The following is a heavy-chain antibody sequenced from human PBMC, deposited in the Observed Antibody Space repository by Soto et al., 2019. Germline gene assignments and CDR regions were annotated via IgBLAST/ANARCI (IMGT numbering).Heavy chain of an antibody. CDR2: IYYSGST. Sequence: SETLSLTCTVSGGSISSGGYYWSWIRQHPGKGLEWIGYIYYSGSTYYNPSLKSRVTISVDTSKNQFSLKLSSVTAADTAVYYCARDEGVDSGGYYLPAGSFQHWGQGTLVTVSS. CDR3: ARDEGVDSGGYYLPAGSFQH. D-gene: IGHD3-22*01. CDR1: GGSISSGGYY. J-gene: IGHJ1*01. V-gene: IGHV4-31*03.